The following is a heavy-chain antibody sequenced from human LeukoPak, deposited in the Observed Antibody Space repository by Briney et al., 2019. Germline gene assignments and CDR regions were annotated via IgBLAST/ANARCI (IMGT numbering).Heavy chain of an antibody. J-gene: IGHJ4*02. CDR2: ISSSSSTI. D-gene: IGHD6-6*01. Sequence: GGSLRLSCAASGFTFSSYSMNWVRQAPGKGLEWVSYISSSSSTIYYADSVKGRFTISRDNAKNSLYLQMNSLRAEDTAVYYCARVKAARPNDYWGQGTLVTVSS. CDR3: ARVKAARPNDY. V-gene: IGHV3-48*01. CDR1: GFTFSSYS.